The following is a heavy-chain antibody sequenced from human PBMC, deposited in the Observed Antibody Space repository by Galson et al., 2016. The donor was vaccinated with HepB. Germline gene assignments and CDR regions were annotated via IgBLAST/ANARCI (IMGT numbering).Heavy chain of an antibody. CDR2: IYYIGST. V-gene: IGHV4-59*01. CDR3: ARGPYSSGWYPFDP. CDR1: GGSINSFY. D-gene: IGHD6-19*01. Sequence: ETLSLTCIVSGGSINSFYWNWIRQPPGKGLVWFGYIYYIGSTYHIPSLKSRVTMSIDTSKNQFSLKLSSVTAADTAVYYCARGPYSSGWYPFDPWGQGTLVTVSS. J-gene: IGHJ5*02.